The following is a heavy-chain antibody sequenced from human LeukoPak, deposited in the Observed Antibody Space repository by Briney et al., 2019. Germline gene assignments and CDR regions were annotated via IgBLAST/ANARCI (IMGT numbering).Heavy chain of an antibody. CDR2: IYTSGST. V-gene: IGHV4-4*07. D-gene: IGHD4-17*01. CDR1: GGSISNYF. J-gene: IGHJ3*02. CDR3: ARDKSVTNYGDAFQI. Sequence: SETLSLTCTVSGGSISNYFWSWIRQPAGKGLEWIARIYTSGSTNYNPSLKSRVTMSIDTSRNQFSLKLSSVTAADTAVYYCARDKSVTNYGDAFQIWGQGTRVTVSS.